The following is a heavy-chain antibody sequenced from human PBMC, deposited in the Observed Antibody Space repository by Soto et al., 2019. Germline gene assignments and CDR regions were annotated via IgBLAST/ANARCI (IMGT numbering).Heavy chain of an antibody. CDR1: GYTFTTYG. CDR2: IISYKGHT. CDR3: AREGEMPYYYYGLDV. D-gene: IGHD3-16*01. Sequence: QVQLVQSGAEVRKPEASVKVSCKASGYTFTTYGSSWVRQAPGQGLEWMGWIISYKGHTKYAQKFQGRVTMTTDTSTSTVYMDLRSLRSDDTAVYYCAREGEMPYYYYGLDVWGQGTTVTVSS. J-gene: IGHJ6*02. V-gene: IGHV1-18*01.